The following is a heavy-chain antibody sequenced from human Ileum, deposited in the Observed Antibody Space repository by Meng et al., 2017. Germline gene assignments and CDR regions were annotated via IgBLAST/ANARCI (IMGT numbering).Heavy chain of an antibody. CDR3: ARDYSGTSYRFSDY. D-gene: IGHD1-26*01. J-gene: IGHJ4*02. CDR1: GYTFTSYG. Sequence: QVHLVQSGAEVKKPGASGMVSGKAFGYTFTSYGTSWVRQAPGQGLEWMGGISVYNGNTNYAQKFQGRVTMTADTSTSTAYMELRSLRSDDTAVYYCARDYSGTSYRFSDYWGQGTLVTVSS. CDR2: ISVYNGNT. V-gene: IGHV1-18*01.